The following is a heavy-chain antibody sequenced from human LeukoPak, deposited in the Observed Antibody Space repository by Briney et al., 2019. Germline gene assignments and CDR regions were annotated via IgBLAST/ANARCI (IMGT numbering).Heavy chain of an antibody. CDR3: ARVPRGVAVAGTRKYYFDY. CDR2: INHSGST. D-gene: IGHD6-19*01. Sequence: SETLSLTCAVSGYSISSGYYWSWIRQPPGKGLEWIGEINHSGSTNYNPSLKSRVTISVDTSKNQFSLKLSSVTAADTAVYYCARVPRGVAVAGTRKYYFDYWGQGTLVTVSS. V-gene: IGHV4-34*01. J-gene: IGHJ4*02. CDR1: GYSISSGYY.